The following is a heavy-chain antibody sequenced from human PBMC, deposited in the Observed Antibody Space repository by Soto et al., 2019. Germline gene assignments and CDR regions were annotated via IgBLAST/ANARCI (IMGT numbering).Heavy chain of an antibody. D-gene: IGHD2-15*01. CDR1: GFTFSSYA. CDR3: ARGSGDSYYYYGMDV. J-gene: IGHJ6*02. CDR2: ISSNGGST. V-gene: IGHV3-64*02. Sequence: GSLRLSCAASGFTFSSYAMHWVRQAPGKGLEYVSAISSNGGSTYYADSVKGRFTISRDNSKNTLYLQMGSLRAEDMAVYYCARGSGDSYYYYGMDVWGQGTTVTVSS.